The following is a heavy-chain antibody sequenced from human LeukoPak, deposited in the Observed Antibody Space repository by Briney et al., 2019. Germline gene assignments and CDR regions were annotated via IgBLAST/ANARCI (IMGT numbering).Heavy chain of an antibody. CDR3: ARGGIAARRRSFDY. CDR1: GGSFSGYY. J-gene: IGHJ4*02. V-gene: IGHV4-34*01. D-gene: IGHD6-6*01. Sequence: KTSETLSLTCAVYGGSFSGYYWSWVRQPPGKGLEWIGEINHSGSTNYNPSLKSRVTISVDTSNTQFSLKLRSVTAADTAVYYCARGGIAARRRSFDYWGQGTLVTVSS. CDR2: INHSGST.